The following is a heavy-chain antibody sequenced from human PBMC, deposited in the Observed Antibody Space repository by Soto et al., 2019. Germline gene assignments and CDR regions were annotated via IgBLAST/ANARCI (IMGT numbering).Heavy chain of an antibody. V-gene: IGHV3-7*01. CDR1: GFTFSSCW. D-gene: IGHD6-19*01. Sequence: ESGGGLVHPGGSLRLSCAASGFTFSSCWMSWVRQAPGKGLEWVANIKEDGTEIKYVDSVKGRFTISRDNAKSSLYLQINNLRAEDTVVYYCTRVPVEVSGDDFDYWGQGTLVTVSA. CDR3: TRVPVEVSGDDFDY. J-gene: IGHJ4*02. CDR2: IKEDGTEI.